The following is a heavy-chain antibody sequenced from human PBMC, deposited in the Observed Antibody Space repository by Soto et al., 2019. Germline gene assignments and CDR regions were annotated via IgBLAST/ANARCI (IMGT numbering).Heavy chain of an antibody. D-gene: IGHD3-22*01. Sequence: ESGGGVVQPGRSLRLSCAAYGFTFSSYGMHWVRQAPGKGLEWVAVISYDGSNKYYADSVKGRFTISRDNSKNTLYLQMNSLRAEDTAVYYCAKGGIVVVIGRFDYWGQGTLVTVSS. CDR1: GFTFSSYG. V-gene: IGHV3-30*18. CDR3: AKGGIVVVIGRFDY. J-gene: IGHJ4*02. CDR2: ISYDGSNK.